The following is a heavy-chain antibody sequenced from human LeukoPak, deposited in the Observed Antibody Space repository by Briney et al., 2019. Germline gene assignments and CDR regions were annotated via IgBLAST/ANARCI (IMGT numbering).Heavy chain of an antibody. Sequence: GGSLRLSCAASGFTFSSYGMHWVRQAPGKGLDWVAFIRYDGSNKYYADSVKGRFTISRDNSKNTLYLQMNSLRAEDTAVYYCAKSHDAKLWFREKNHYFDYWGQGTLVTVSS. J-gene: IGHJ4*02. V-gene: IGHV3-30*02. CDR1: GFTFSSYG. CDR2: IRYDGSNK. CDR3: AKSHDAKLWFREKNHYFDY. D-gene: IGHD3-10*01.